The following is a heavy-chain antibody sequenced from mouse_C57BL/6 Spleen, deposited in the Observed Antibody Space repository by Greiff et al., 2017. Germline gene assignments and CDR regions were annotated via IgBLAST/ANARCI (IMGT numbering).Heavy chain of an antibody. Sequence: QVQLKQPGAELVRPGSSVKLSCTASGYTFTSYWMHWVKQRPIQGLEWIGNIDPSDSETHYNQKFKDKATLTVDKSSSTAYMQLSSLTSEDSAVYYCARGVYSNYFDYWGQGTTLTVSS. V-gene: IGHV1-52*01. J-gene: IGHJ2*01. CDR3: ARGVYSNYFDY. CDR2: IDPSDSET. D-gene: IGHD2-5*01. CDR1: GYTFTSYW.